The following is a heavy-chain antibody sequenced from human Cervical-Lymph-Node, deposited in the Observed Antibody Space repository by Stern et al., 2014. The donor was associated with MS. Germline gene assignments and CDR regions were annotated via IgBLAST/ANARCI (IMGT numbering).Heavy chain of an antibody. V-gene: IGHV4-30-4*01. CDR3: SRDADGYSLVFGY. D-gene: IGHD5-24*01. CDR2: IHNSGTT. CDR1: GGSISSAEYY. Sequence: QVQLQESGPGLVKPSQTLSLTCAVTGGSISSAEYYWSWNRQSPAKGLEWIGYIHNSGTTYYNPSLKSRVTISVDTSKNQFSLKLRSVTAADTAVYYCSRDADGYSLVFGYWGRGTLVTVSS. J-gene: IGHJ4*02.